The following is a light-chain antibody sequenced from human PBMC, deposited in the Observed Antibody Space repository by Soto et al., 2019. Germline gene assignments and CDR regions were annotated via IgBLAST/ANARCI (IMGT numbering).Light chain of an antibody. Sequence: EILMTQSPATLSVSPGERATLSWGASQSVSANLAWYQQKPGQAPRLLIYGASTRATGIPARVSGSGSGTGSTLTISSLKSEDFAVYYCQQYNNWPRTFGHGTKVDIK. CDR2: GAS. J-gene: IGKJ1*01. CDR3: QQYNNWPRT. CDR1: QSVSAN. V-gene: IGKV3-15*01.